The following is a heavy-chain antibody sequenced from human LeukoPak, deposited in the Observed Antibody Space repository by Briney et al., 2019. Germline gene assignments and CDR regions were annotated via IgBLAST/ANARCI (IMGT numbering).Heavy chain of an antibody. Sequence: TSETLSLTCAVYGGSFSGYYWSWIRQPPGKGLGWIGEINHSGSTNYNPSLKSRVTISVDTSKNQFSLTLSSVTAADTAVYYCARGSVYYDFWSGYRGRNWFDPWGQGTLVTVSS. J-gene: IGHJ5*02. CDR1: GGSFSGYY. V-gene: IGHV4-34*01. D-gene: IGHD3-3*01. CDR2: INHSGST. CDR3: ARGSVYYDFWSGYRGRNWFDP.